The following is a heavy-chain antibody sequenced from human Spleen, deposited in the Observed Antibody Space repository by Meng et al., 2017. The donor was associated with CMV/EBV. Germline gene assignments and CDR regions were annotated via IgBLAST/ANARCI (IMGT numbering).Heavy chain of an antibody. J-gene: IGHJ6*02. CDR3: ARWSPGWGDYYYYGMDV. CDR2: VVPIFGTA. Sequence: SVKVSCKAPGGTFSSYVISWVRQAPGQGLEWMVGVVPIFGTASFAQKFQGRVTVTTDESMTTAYMEVSSLTSEDTAVYYCARWSPGWGDYYYYGMDVWGQGTTVTVSS. CDR1: GGTFSSYV. V-gene: IGHV1-69*05. D-gene: IGHD6-19*01.